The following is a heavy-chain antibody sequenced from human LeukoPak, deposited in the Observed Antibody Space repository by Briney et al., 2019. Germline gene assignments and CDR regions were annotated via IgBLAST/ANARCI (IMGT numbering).Heavy chain of an antibody. CDR2: ISGYNGNT. CDR3: ARDLFLPNWFDP. J-gene: IGHJ5*02. V-gene: IGHV1-18*01. D-gene: IGHD2/OR15-2a*01. Sequence: ASVKVSCKASGYTFTRYGISWVRQAPGQGLEWMGWISGYNGNTNYAQKFQGRVTITRDTSASTAYMELSSLRSEDAAVYYCARDLFLPNWFDPWGQGTLVTVSS. CDR1: GYTFTRYG.